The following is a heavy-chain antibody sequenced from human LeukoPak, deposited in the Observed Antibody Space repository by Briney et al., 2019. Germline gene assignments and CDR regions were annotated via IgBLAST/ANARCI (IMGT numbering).Heavy chain of an antibody. CDR3: AKDGSITAAGGFDP. D-gene: IGHD6-13*01. Sequence: GGSLRLSCAASGFRFSSYGMHWVRQAPGKGLEWVAVISYDGSNKYYADSVKGRFTISRDKSKNTLDLQMNSLRAEDTAVYYCAKDGSITAAGGFDPWGQGTLVTASS. V-gene: IGHV3-30*18. J-gene: IGHJ5*02. CDR2: ISYDGSNK. CDR1: GFRFSSYG.